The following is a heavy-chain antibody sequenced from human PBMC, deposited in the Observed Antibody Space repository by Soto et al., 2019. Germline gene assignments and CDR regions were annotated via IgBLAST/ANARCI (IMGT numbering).Heavy chain of an antibody. D-gene: IGHD2-15*01. CDR3: ARAHHCSGGSCYGDFDY. CDR1: GFTFSSYA. Sequence: PGGSLRLSCAASGFTFSSYAMHWVRQAPGKGLEWVAVISYDGSNKYYADSVKGRFTISRDNSKNTLYLQMNSLRAEDTAVYYCARAHHCSGGSCYGDFDYWGQGTLVTVSS. J-gene: IGHJ4*02. CDR2: ISYDGSNK. V-gene: IGHV3-30-3*01.